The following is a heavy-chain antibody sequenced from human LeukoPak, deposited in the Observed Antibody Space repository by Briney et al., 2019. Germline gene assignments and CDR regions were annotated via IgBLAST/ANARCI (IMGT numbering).Heavy chain of an antibody. CDR1: GGSIRGYY. D-gene: IGHD3-9*01. J-gene: IGHJ5*02. Sequence: KASETLSLTCNVSGGSIRGYYWSWIRQPPGKGLEWIGYIYSSGSTNYNPSLKSRVTMSVDTSKNQFSLKVSSVTAADTAVYYCARGLVLRYFDWSLNWFDPWGQGTLVTVSS. V-gene: IGHV4-59*01. CDR3: ARGLVLRYFDWSLNWFDP. CDR2: IYSSGST.